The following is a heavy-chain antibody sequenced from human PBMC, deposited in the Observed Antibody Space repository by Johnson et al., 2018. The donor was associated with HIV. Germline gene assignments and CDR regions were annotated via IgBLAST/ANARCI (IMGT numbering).Heavy chain of an antibody. CDR1: GFSFSSYG. CDR3: AREGRLGSYLGGVAFDI. Sequence: QVQLVESGGGVVQPGRSLRLSCGASGFSFSSYGMHWVRQAPGKGLEWVAVISYDGINKYYADSVKGRFTISRDNSENTAYLQMNGLTVEDTAMYYCAREGRLGSYLGGVAFDIWGQGTMVTVSS. CDR2: ISYDGINK. V-gene: IGHV3-30*03. J-gene: IGHJ3*02. D-gene: IGHD1-26*01.